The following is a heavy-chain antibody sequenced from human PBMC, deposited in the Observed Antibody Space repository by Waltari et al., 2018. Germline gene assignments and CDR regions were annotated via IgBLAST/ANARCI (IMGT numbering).Heavy chain of an antibody. CDR2: ISWEGSTT. V-gene: IGHV3-43D*03. Sequence: EVKLVESGGVVVQLGGSLSLSCAASGFTFDDYAMHWVRQAQGKCLEWVSLISWEGSTTSYADSVKGRFTISRDNSKNSLYLQMNSLRAEDNALYYCAKDSRGYSGWVDYWGQGTLVTVSS. CDR1: GFTFDDYA. D-gene: IGHD6-19*01. J-gene: IGHJ4*02. CDR3: AKDSRGYSGWVDY.